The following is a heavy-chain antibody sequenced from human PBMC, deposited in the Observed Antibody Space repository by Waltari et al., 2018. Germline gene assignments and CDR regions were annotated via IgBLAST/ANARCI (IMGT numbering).Heavy chain of an antibody. V-gene: IGHV3-7*01. CDR1: GFNFHIYW. J-gene: IGHJ4*02. D-gene: IGHD5-12*01. CDR2: IYLDGSEK. Sequence: EVNLVESGGGLVQPGGSLRLSCAASGFNFHIYWMRWVRQAPGKGLEWVANIYLDGSEKHYVDSVKGRFTISRDNAKNSLYLQMNSLRAEDTAVYYCVRGATIAFDNWGQGTLVTVSS. CDR3: VRGATIAFDN.